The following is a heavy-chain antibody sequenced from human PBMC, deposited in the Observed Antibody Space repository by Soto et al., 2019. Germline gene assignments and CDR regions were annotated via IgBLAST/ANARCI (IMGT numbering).Heavy chain of an antibody. Sequence: LRLSCAASGFTFSSYAMHWVRQAPGKGLEWVAVISYDGSNKYYADSVKGRFTISRDNSKNTLYLQMNSLRAEDTAVYYCASDLERGYSYGMDVWGQGTTVTVSS. CDR1: GFTFSSYA. CDR2: ISYDGSNK. V-gene: IGHV3-30-3*01. D-gene: IGHD3-22*01. J-gene: IGHJ6*02. CDR3: ASDLERGYSYGMDV.